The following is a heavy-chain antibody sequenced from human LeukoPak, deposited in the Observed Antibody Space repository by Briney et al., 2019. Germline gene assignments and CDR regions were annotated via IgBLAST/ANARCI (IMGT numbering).Heavy chain of an antibody. CDR1: GYTLISYD. Sequence: ASVNVSFKSSGYTLISYDMHWVRPAPGQGREWMAIINPSAGSSDYVRKFRGRVTVTRETSTSTVYMELSSLTSEDTAVYYCARVPNWRYYLEYWGQGALVTVSS. CDR2: INPSAGSS. CDR3: ARVPNWRYYLEY. V-gene: IGHV1-46*01. D-gene: IGHD2-8*01. J-gene: IGHJ4*02.